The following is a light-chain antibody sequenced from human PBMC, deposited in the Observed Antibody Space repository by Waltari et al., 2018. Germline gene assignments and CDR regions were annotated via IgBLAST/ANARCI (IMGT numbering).Light chain of an antibody. CDR2: WAS. V-gene: IGKV4-1*01. CDR1: QSVLYSANNKDY. Sequence: DIVMTQSPASLAVSLGERAPINCKSSQSVLYSANNKDYLAWYQQKPGQPAKLLIYWASTREFGVPDRFSGSGSGTDFTLTISSLQAEDVAVYYCQQYYSIPLTFGGGTKVEIK. J-gene: IGKJ4*01. CDR3: QQYYSIPLT.